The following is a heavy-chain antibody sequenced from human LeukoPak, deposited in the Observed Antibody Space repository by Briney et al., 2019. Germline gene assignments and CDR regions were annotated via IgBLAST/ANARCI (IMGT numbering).Heavy chain of an antibody. CDR2: ISRNSGSI. CDR1: GFTFDDYA. CDR3: AKVLSSGWYQISYFDY. V-gene: IGHV3-9*01. J-gene: IGHJ4*02. Sequence: PGGSLRLSCAASGFTFDDYAMHWVRQAPGKGLEWVSGISRNSGSIGYADSVKGRFTISRDNAKNSLYLQMNSLRAEDTALYYCAKVLSSGWYQISYFDYWGQGTLVTVSS. D-gene: IGHD6-19*01.